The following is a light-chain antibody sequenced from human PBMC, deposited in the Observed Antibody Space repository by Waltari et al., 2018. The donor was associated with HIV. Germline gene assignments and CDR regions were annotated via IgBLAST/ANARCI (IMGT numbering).Light chain of an antibody. CDR1: TSNLGAGYN. J-gene: IGLJ3*02. Sequence: QSVLTQPPSVSGAPGPMVTISCTGSTSNLGAGYNVHWYQQFPGTAPKLLIYLNTNRPSGVPDRFSGSKSGTSASLAIAGLQAEDEADYYCQSYDSSLTTWVFGGGTKLTVL. CDR3: QSYDSSLTTWV. V-gene: IGLV1-40*01. CDR2: LNT.